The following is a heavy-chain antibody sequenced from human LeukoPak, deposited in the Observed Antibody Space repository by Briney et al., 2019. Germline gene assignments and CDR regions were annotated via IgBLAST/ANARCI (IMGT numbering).Heavy chain of an antibody. V-gene: IGHV4-4*07. CDR3: ASGLTSTGFDY. CDR1: GNSFGDYY. J-gene: IGHJ4*02. CDR2: IYTSGST. Sequence: SETLSLTCTVSGNSFGDYYWSWIRQPAGKGLEWIGRIYTSGSTNYNPSLKSRVTISVDTSKNQFSLKLSSVTAADTAVYYCASGLTSTGFDYWGQGTLVTVSS. D-gene: IGHD4-17*01.